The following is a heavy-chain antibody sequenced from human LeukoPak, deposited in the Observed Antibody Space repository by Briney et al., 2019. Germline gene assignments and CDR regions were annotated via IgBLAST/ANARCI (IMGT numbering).Heavy chain of an antibody. V-gene: IGHV4-39*01. D-gene: IGHD3-22*01. CDR3: ARHHDSSDWSDY. J-gene: IGHJ4*02. CDR1: GGSISSSSYY. CDR2: IYYSGST. Sequence: SETLSLTXTVSGGSISSSSYYWGWIGQPSGKGLEWIGSIYYSGSTYYNPSLKSRVTISVDTSKNQFSLKLSSVTAADTAVYYCARHHDSSDWSDYWGQGTLVTVSS.